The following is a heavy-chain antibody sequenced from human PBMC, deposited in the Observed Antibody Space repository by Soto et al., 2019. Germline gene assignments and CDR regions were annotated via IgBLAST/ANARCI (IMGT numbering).Heavy chain of an antibody. CDR2: IYYSGST. CDR1: GGSISSGGYY. J-gene: IGHJ3*02. V-gene: IGHV4-31*03. CDR3: AVDGYYDSSGYPDAFDI. D-gene: IGHD3-22*01. Sequence: QVQLQESGPGLVKPSQTLSLTCTVSGGSISSGGYYWSWIRQHPGKGLEWIGYIYYSGSTYYNPSLKSRVTISVXKSXNXYSLKLSSVTAADTAVYYCAVDGYYDSSGYPDAFDIWGQGTMVTVSS.